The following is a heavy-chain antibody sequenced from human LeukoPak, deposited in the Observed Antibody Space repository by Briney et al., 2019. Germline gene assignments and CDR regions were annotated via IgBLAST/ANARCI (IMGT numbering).Heavy chain of an antibody. D-gene: IGHD1-26*01. J-gene: IGHJ4*02. V-gene: IGHV3-7*05. CDR3: AREGPMTRSGSYDY. Sequence: PGGSLRLSCSASGFTFSNFWMAWVRQAPGKGLEWVTNISHDGREKYCVDSVKGRFTISRDNAKNSLYLQMNSLRAEDTAVYYCAREGPMTRSGSYDYWGRGTLVTVSS. CDR1: GFTFSNFW. CDR2: ISHDGREK.